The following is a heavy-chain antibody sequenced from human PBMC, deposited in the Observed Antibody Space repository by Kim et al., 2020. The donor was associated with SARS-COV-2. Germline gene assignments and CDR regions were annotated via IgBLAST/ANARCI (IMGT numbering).Heavy chain of an antibody. CDR3: ARDPIITIIEVVTAYDAFDI. J-gene: IGHJ3*02. V-gene: IGHV3-33*08. CDR2: IWYDGSNK. CDR1: GFTFSSYG. D-gene: IGHD3-22*01. Sequence: GGSLRLSCAASGFTFSSYGMHWVRQAPGKGLEWVAVIWYDGSNKYYADSVKGRFTISRDNSKNTLYLQMNSLRAEDTAVYYCARDPIITIIEVVTAYDAFDIWGQGTMVTVSS.